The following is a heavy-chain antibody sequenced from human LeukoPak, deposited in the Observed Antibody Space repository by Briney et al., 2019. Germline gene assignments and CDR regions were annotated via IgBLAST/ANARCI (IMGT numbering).Heavy chain of an antibody. D-gene: IGHD3-10*01. CDR2: INHSGST. J-gene: IGHJ4*02. CDR3: ARAPTSSMVRGVIRD. CDR1: GGSFSGCY. V-gene: IGHV4-34*01. Sequence: PSETLSLTCAVYGGSFSGCYWSWIRQPPGKGLEWIGEINHSGSTNYNPSLKSRVTISVDTSKNQFSLKLSSVTAADTAVYYCARAPTSSMVRGVIRDWGQGTLVTVSS.